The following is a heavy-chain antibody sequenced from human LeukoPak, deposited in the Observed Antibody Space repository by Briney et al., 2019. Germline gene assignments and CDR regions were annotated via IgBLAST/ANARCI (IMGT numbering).Heavy chain of an antibody. CDR1: GGSISSYY. CDR2: IYYSGST. J-gene: IGHJ4*02. Sequence: SETLSLTCTVSGGSISSYYWSWIRQPPVKGLEWIGYIYYSGSTNYNPSLKSRVTISVDTSKNQFSLKLSSVTAADTAVYYCARHIGARGTTGTDGPFDYWGQGTLVTVSS. V-gene: IGHV4-59*08. CDR3: ARHIGARGTTGTDGPFDY. D-gene: IGHD1-1*01.